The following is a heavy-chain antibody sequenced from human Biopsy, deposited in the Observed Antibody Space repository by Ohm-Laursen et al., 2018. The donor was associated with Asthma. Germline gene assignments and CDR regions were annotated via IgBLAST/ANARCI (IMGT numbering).Heavy chain of an antibody. CDR2: VFYTGIT. Sequence: GTLSLTCTISGFSMDTNSYFWGWIRQPPGKGLEWIGGVFYTGITYYNPSLESRVTMSVDTSKSQFFLEVNSVTAPDTAVYYCARPPNNGDYSYWYFDLWGRGTLVTVSS. V-gene: IGHV4-39*01. CDR3: ARPPNNGDYSYWYFDL. J-gene: IGHJ2*01. D-gene: IGHD4-17*01. CDR1: GFSMDTNSYF.